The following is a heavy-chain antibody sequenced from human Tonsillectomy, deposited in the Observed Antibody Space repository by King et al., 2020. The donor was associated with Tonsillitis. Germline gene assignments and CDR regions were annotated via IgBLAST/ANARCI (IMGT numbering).Heavy chain of an antibody. Sequence: LQLQESGPGLVKPSQTLSLTCTVSGGSISSGDYYWSWIRQPPGKGLEWIGYIYYSGSTYYNPSLKSRITISVDTSKNQFSLKLSSVTAAETAVYYCARGGNYYDSSGYQIEGYYFDYWGQGTLVTVSS. CDR2: IYYSGST. D-gene: IGHD3-22*01. J-gene: IGHJ4*02. CDR1: GGSISSGDYY. V-gene: IGHV4-30-4*01. CDR3: ARGGNYYDSSGYQIEGYYFDY.